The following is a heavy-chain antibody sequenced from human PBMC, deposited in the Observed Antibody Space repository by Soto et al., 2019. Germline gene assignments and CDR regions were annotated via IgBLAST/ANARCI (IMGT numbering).Heavy chain of an antibody. V-gene: IGHV1-69*13. Sequence: SVKVSCKASGGTFSSYAISWVRQAPGQGLEWMGGIIPIFGTANYAQKFQGRVTITADESTSTAYMELSSLRSEDTAVYSCAREISPFNTFDYWGDGTLVTVSS. CDR2: IIPIFGTA. D-gene: IGHD5-18*01. CDR3: AREISPFNTFDY. J-gene: IGHJ4*01. CDR1: GGTFSSYA.